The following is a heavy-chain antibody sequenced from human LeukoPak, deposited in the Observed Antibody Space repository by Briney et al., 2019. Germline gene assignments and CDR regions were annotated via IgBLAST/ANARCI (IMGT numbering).Heavy chain of an antibody. Sequence: PSETLSLTCTVSGGSISSYYWSWIRQPPGKGLEWIGYIYYSGSTNYNPSLKSRVTISVDTSKNQFSLKLSSVTAADTAVYYCARTASQRSGWYPDYWGQGTLVTVSS. V-gene: IGHV4-59*08. CDR2: IYYSGST. CDR1: GGSISSYY. CDR3: ARTASQRSGWYPDY. D-gene: IGHD6-19*01. J-gene: IGHJ4*02.